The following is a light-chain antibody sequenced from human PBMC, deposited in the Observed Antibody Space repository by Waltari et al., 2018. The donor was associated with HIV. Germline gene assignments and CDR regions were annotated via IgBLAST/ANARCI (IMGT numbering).Light chain of an antibody. V-gene: IGLV2-23*02. CDR3: CSYAGSRTYV. CDR1: SSDVGRYNL. Sequence: QSALTQPATVPGSPGQSITISCTSTSSDVGRYNLVSWYQQHPGKAPKLMIYEVSKRPSGVSNRFSGSKSGNTASLTISGLQAEDEADYYCCSYAGSRTYVFGTGTKVTVL. CDR2: EVS. J-gene: IGLJ1*01.